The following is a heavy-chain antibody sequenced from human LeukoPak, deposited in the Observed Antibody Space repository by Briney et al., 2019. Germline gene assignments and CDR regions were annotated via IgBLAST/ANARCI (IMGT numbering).Heavy chain of an antibody. D-gene: IGHD3-22*01. CDR3: AREYYGSSGYYNDY. CDR1: GGSFSGYY. V-gene: IGHV4-34*01. J-gene: IGHJ4*02. CDR2: INHSGST. Sequence: SETLSLTCAVYGGSFSGYYWSWIRQPPGKGLEWIGEINHSGSTNYNPSLKSRVTISVDTSKNQFSLKLTSVTAADTAVYYCAREYYGSSGYYNDYWGQGALVTVSS.